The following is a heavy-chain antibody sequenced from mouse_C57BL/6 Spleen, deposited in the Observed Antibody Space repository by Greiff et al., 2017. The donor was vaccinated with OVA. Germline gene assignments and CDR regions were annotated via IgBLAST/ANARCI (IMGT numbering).Heavy chain of an antibody. J-gene: IGHJ3*01. CDR1: GFTFSDYG. D-gene: IGHD2-4*01. V-gene: IGHV5-17*01. CDR3: ARGAGDYTWFAY. Sequence: EVKLVESGGGLVKPGGSLKLSCAASGFTFSDYGMHWVRQAPEKGLEWVAYISSGSSTIYYADTVKGRFTISRDNAKNTLFLQMTSMRSEDTAMDYCARGAGDYTWFAYWGQGTLVTVSA. CDR2: ISSGSSTI.